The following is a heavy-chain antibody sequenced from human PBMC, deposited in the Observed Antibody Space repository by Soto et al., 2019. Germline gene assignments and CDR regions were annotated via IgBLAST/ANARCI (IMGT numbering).Heavy chain of an antibody. CDR1: GFTFSSYL. D-gene: IGHD2-15*01. CDR2: IKQDGSEK. V-gene: IGHV3-7*01. CDR3: ASSVPARLGDAFDI. Sequence: GGSLRLSCAASGFTFSSYLMSWVRQAPGKGLEWVANIKQDGSEKYYVDSVKGRFTISRDNAKNSLYLQMNSLRAEDTAVYYCASSVPARLGDAFDIWGQGTMVTVSS. J-gene: IGHJ3*02.